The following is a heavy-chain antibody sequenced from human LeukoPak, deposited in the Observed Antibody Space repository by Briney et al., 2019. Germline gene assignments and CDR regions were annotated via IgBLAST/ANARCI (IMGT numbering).Heavy chain of an antibody. CDR2: ISGSGGST. Sequence: GGSLRLSCAASGFTFSSYAMSWVRQAPGKGLEWVSAISGSGGSTYYADSVKGRFTISRDNSKNTLYLQMNSLRAEGTAVYYCATSPVLLWFGPYYFDYWGQGTLVTVSS. CDR3: ATSPVLLWFGPYYFDY. J-gene: IGHJ4*02. CDR1: GFTFSSYA. V-gene: IGHV3-23*01. D-gene: IGHD3-10*01.